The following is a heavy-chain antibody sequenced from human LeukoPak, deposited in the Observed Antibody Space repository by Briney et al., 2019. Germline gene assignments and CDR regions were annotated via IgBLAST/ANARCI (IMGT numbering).Heavy chain of an antibody. V-gene: IGHV3-53*01. J-gene: IGHJ6*02. CDR1: GFTVSSNY. CDR2: IYSGGST. Sequence: GGSLRLSCAASGFTVSSNYMSWVRQAPEKGLEWVSVIYSGGSTYYADSVKGRFTISRDNSKNTLYLQMNSLRAEDTAVYYCARENVDTAYYYYGMDVWGQGTTVTVSS. CDR3: ARENVDTAYYYYGMDV. D-gene: IGHD5-18*01.